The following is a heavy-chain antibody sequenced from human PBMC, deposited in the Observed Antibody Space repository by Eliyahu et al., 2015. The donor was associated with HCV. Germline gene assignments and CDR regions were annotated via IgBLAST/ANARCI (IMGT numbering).Heavy chain of an antibody. V-gene: IGHV3-23*03. CDR2: IFGGGANK. Sequence: EVQLLESGGGLVQPGGSLXLSCTASGFTFSSYAMNWVRQAPGKGLEWVSVIFGGGANKFYADSVKGRFTISRDNSKNMLYLQMNSLRADDTAVYYCAARRGYWGQGTLVTVSS. D-gene: IGHD3-10*01. CDR1: GFTFSSYA. CDR3: AARRGY. J-gene: IGHJ4*02.